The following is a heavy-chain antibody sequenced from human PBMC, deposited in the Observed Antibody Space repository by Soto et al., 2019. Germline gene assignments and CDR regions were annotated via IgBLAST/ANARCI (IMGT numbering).Heavy chain of an antibody. D-gene: IGHD1-26*01. Sequence: DVELLESGGALVQPGGSLRLSCVASGFTFSSSAMNWVRQAPGKGLEWVSTISGSGVAKFYADSVKGRFTISRDNSNNPVSLQMNSLRAEDAALYYCAKDRSPGATTWNVYWGQGTLVTVSS. CDR2: ISGSGVAK. J-gene: IGHJ4*02. CDR3: AKDRSPGATTWNVY. V-gene: IGHV3-23*01. CDR1: GFTFSSSA.